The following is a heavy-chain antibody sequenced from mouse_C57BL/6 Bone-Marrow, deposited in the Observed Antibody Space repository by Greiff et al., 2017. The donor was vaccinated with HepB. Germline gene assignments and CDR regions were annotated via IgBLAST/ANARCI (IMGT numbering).Heavy chain of an antibody. V-gene: IGHV1-59*01. D-gene: IGHD2-4*01. Sequence: QVQLQQPGAELVRPGTSVKLSCKASGYTFTSYWMHWVKQRPGQGLEWIGVIDPSDSYTNYNQKFKGKATLTVDTSSSTAYMQLSSLTSEDSAVNYCARIYYDYDGFAYWGQGTLVTVSA. J-gene: IGHJ3*01. CDR1: GYTFTSYW. CDR3: ARIYYDYDGFAY. CDR2: IDPSDSYT.